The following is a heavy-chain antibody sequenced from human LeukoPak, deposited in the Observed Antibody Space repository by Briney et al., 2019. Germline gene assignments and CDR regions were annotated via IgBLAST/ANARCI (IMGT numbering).Heavy chain of an antibody. D-gene: IGHD6-19*01. J-gene: IGHJ4*02. CDR1: GYTFTSYG. Sequence: GASVKVSCKASGYTFTSYGISWVRQAPGQGLEWMGWINPNSGGTNYAQKFQGRVTMTRDTSISTAYMELSRLRSDDTAVYYCARIAVAGTRGDYWGQGTLVTVSS. CDR3: ARIAVAGTRGDY. V-gene: IGHV1-2*02. CDR2: INPNSGGT.